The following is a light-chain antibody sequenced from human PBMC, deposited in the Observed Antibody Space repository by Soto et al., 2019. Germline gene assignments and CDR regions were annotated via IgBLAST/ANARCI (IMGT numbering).Light chain of an antibody. CDR3: QNYNRPTWT. CDR2: GAS. J-gene: IGKJ1*01. CDR1: EDISNY. Sequence: DIQMTQSPSSLSASVGYRVTITCRASEDISNYLAWYQQKPGKVPKLLIYGASTLQSGVPSRFSGSGSGTDFTLTISSLQTEDVATYYCQNYNRPTWTFGQGTKVESK. V-gene: IGKV1-27*01.